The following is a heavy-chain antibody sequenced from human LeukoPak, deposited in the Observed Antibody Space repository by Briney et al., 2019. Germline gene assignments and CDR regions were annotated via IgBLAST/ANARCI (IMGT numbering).Heavy chain of an antibody. CDR1: GFTFSSYS. Sequence: PPGGSLRLSCAASGFTFSSYSMIWVRQAPGKGLEWVSYISSSSSTIYYADSVKGRFTISRDNAKNSLYLQMNSLRAEDTAVYYCASISSGSYNDYWGQGTLVTVSS. J-gene: IGHJ4*02. CDR2: ISSSSSTI. D-gene: IGHD1-26*01. V-gene: IGHV3-48*04. CDR3: ASISSGSYNDY.